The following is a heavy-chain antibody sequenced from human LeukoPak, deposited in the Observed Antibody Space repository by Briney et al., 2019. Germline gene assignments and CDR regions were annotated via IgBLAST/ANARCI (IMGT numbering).Heavy chain of an antibody. CDR2: IYFSGST. Sequence: SETLSLACTVSGGSMNSHTYYWGWIRQPPGKRLEWIASIYFSGSTYYNPSLKSRVTISVDTSKSQFSLKLTSVTAADTAVYYCARRPTTSVVGATTNYFDHWGQGARVTVSS. J-gene: IGHJ4*02. V-gene: IGHV4-39*01. CDR3: ARRPTTSVVGATTNYFDH. CDR1: GGSMNSHTYY. D-gene: IGHD1-26*01.